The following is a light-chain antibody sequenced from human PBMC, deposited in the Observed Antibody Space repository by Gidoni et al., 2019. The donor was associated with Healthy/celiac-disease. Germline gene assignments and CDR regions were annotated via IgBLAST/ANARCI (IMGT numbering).Light chain of an antibody. CDR1: QSISSY. Sequence: QMTQSRSSLSASVGDRVTITCRASQSISSYLNWYQQKPGKAPKLLIYAASSLQSGVPSRFSGSGSGTDFTLTISSLQPEDFATYYCQQSYSTPQTFGQGTKVEIK. V-gene: IGKV1-39*01. J-gene: IGKJ1*01. CDR2: AAS. CDR3: QQSYSTPQT.